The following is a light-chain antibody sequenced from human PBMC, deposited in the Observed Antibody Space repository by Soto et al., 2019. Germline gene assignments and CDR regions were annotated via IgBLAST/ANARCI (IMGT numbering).Light chain of an antibody. CDR1: KLGDKY. CDR3: HAWDSSTVV. Sequence: SYELTQPPSVSVSPGQTASITCSGDKLGDKYACWYQQKPGQSPVLVIYQDSKRPSGIAERFSCSNSGNPATLTISGTQAMDEADYYCHAWDSSTVVFGGGTQLT. J-gene: IGLJ2*01. V-gene: IGLV3-1*01. CDR2: QDS.